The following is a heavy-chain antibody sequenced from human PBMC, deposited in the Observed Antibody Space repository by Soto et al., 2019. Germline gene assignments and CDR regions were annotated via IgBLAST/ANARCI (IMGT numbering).Heavy chain of an antibody. V-gene: IGHV3-30*18. J-gene: IGHJ6*02. Sequence: QVQLVESGGGVVQPGRSLRLSCAASGFTFSSYGMHWVRQAPGKGLEWVAVISYDGSNKYYADSVKGRFTISRDNSKXPXXXEXXRLRAEDTAVYYCAKAMGGYYYDSSGYSSYYGMDVWGQGTTVTVSS. CDR1: GFTFSSYG. CDR2: ISYDGSNK. CDR3: AKAMGGYYYDSSGYSSYYGMDV. D-gene: IGHD3-22*01.